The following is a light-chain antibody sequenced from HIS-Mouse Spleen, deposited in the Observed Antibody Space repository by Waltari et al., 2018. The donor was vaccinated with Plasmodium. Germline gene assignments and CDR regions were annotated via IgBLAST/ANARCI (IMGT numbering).Light chain of an antibody. CDR1: QSISSW. J-gene: IGKJ1*01. CDR3: QQYNSYSWT. Sequence: DIKLTQSPSTLSASLGHRLPIPCRASQSISSWLAWYQQKPGKAPKLLIYKASSLESGVPSRFSGSGSGTEFTLTISSLQPDDFATYYCQQYNSYSWTFGQGTKVEIK. V-gene: IGKV1-5*03. CDR2: KAS.